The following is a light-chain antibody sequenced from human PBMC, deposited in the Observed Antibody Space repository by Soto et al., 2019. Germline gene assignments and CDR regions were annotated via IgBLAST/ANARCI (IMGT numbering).Light chain of an antibody. CDR1: QSVSSFY. J-gene: IGKJ1*01. CDR2: DAS. Sequence: EIVLTQSPGTLSLYPGERATLSCRASQSVSSFYLAWYQQKPGQAPRLLIYDASSRATGIPDRFGGSGSGTDFTLAISRLEPEDFAVYYCQQYGSSPRTFGQGTKVDIK. CDR3: QQYGSSPRT. V-gene: IGKV3-20*01.